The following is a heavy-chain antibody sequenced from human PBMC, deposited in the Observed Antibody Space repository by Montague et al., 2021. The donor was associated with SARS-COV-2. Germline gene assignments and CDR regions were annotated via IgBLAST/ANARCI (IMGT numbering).Heavy chain of an antibody. CDR1: GGSLSGYY. V-gene: IGHV4-34*01. J-gene: IGHJ6*02. CDR2: INHSANT. D-gene: IGHD3-10*01. CDR3: ASGIYPSGSYYNRYYYGLNI. Sequence: SETLSLTCAVYGGSLSGYYWSWIRQPPEKGLEWTSEINHSANTKYNPSLKSPVTISIDTSKNQFSLKMTSVTAADTATYYCASGIYPSGSYYNRYYYGLNIWGPGTTVIVSS.